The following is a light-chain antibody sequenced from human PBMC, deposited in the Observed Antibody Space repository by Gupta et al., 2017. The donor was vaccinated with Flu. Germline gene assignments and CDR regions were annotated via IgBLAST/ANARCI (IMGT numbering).Light chain of an antibody. Sequence: DVQMTQSPFSLSASVGDRVAITCRASKDISNYLAWYQQKPGSVPKLLIYAVSTLQSGVPSRFSGSGSWKDFTLTISSLQPEDVATYYCQKYNRAPWTFGQGTKVEIK. V-gene: IGKV1-27*01. J-gene: IGKJ1*01. CDR3: QKYNRAPWT. CDR2: AVS. CDR1: KDISNY.